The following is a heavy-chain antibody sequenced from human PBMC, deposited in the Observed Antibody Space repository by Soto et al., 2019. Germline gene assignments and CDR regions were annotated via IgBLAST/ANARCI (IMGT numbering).Heavy chain of an antibody. J-gene: IGHJ3*02. CDR3: ARDSYYDILTGYSRNAFDI. V-gene: IGHV1-2*02. CDR2: INPNSGAT. Sequence: ASAKVSCKASGYTFIGYYMHWVRQAPGQGLEWLGWINPNSGATIYAQKFQGRVTMTRDTSINTAYMELSRLRSDDTAVYYCARDSYYDILTGYSRNAFDIWGQGTMVTVSS. D-gene: IGHD3-9*01. CDR1: GYTFIGYY.